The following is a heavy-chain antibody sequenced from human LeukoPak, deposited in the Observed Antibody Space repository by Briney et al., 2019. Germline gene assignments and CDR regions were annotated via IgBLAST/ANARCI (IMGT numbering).Heavy chain of an antibody. V-gene: IGHV3-7*01. D-gene: IGHD6-13*01. J-gene: IGHJ3*02. Sequence: SGGSLRLSCAAAGFTFSSHWMTWVRQAPGKGLDLVANINQDGSERYYVDSVKGRFTISRDNAKNSLYLQMNSLRAEDTAVYYCARDSEYSSSFAFDIWGQGTMVTVSS. CDR3: ARDSEYSSSFAFDI. CDR1: GFTFSSHW. CDR2: INQDGSER.